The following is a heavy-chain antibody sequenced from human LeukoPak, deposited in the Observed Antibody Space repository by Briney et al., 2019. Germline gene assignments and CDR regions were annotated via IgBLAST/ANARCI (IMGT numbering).Heavy chain of an antibody. Sequence: SETLSLTCAVYGGSFSGYYWSWIRQPPGKGLEWIGEINHSGSTKYNPSLKSRVTISVDTSKNQFSLKLNSVTAADTAVYYCARQGYGAATIKYWGQGTLVTVSS. CDR3: ARQGYGAATIKY. D-gene: IGHD3-10*01. CDR2: INHSGST. J-gene: IGHJ4*02. V-gene: IGHV4-34*01. CDR1: GGSFSGYY.